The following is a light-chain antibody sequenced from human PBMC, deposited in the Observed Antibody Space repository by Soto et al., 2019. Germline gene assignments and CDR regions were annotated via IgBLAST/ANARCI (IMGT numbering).Light chain of an antibody. Sequence: QSALTQPASVSGSPGQSVAISCTGTSSDVGGYNYVSWYQQHPGTAPKLMIQDVINRPSGVSYRFSGSQSGNTPSLTITGLHAGDEGDYYCRSFTCTRNYVFGTGTKLTVL. J-gene: IGLJ1*01. V-gene: IGLV2-14*01. CDR1: SSDVGGYNY. CDR2: DVI. CDR3: RSFTCTRNYV.